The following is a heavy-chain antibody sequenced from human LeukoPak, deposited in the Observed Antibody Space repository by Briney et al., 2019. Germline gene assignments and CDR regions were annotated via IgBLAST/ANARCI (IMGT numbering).Heavy chain of an antibody. D-gene: IGHD2-2*01. CDR1: GFTFSDYG. V-gene: IGHV3-30*02. Sequence: PGGSLRLSCAASGFTFSDYGMDRVRQAPGKGLEWVAFIRYDGSIKYYTDSVKDRFTISRDNSRNTLYLQMNSLRDEDTAVYYCANLGYCSSTSCPPPFDYWGQGTLVTVSS. CDR2: IRYDGSIK. CDR3: ANLGYCSSTSCPPPFDY. J-gene: IGHJ4*02.